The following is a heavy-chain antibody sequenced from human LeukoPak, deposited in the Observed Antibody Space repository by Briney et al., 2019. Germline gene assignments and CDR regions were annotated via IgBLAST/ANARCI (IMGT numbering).Heavy chain of an antibody. J-gene: IGHJ4*02. CDR2: ISGSGGST. CDR1: GFTFSSYA. D-gene: IGHD3-22*01. V-gene: IGHV3-23*01. Sequence: GGSLRLSCAASGFTFSSYAMSWVRQAPGNGLEWVSAISGSGGSTYYADSVKGRFTISRDNSKNTLYLQMNGLRAEDTAVYYCATPTTYYYDSSGYYPFAYWGQGTLVTVSS. CDR3: ATPTTYYYDSSGYYPFAY.